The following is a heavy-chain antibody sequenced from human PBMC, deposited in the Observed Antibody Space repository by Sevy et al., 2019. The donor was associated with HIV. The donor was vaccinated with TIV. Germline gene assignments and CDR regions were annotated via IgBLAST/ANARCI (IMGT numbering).Heavy chain of an antibody. V-gene: IGHV3-30*02. CDR2: IRSRGDNQ. CDR3: SRESIDYNFSFDY. J-gene: IGHJ4*02. D-gene: IGHD1-20*01. Sequence: GGSLRLSCAASGFTFSNYDMHWVRQTPGKGLEWVALIRSRGDNQYYADSVKGRFTVSRDNSKNTLYLLMNSLRGEDTAVYYCSRESIDYNFSFDYWGQGTLVTVSS. CDR1: GFTFSNYD.